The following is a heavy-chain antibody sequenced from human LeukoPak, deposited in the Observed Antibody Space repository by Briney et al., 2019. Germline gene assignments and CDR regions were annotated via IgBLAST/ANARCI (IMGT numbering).Heavy chain of an antibody. V-gene: IGHV4-59*01. J-gene: IGHJ6*03. D-gene: IGHD6-19*01. CDR1: GGSISSYY. Sequence: PSETLSLTCTVSGGSISSYYWSWIRQPPGKGLEWIGYIYYSGSTNYNPSLKSRVTISVDTSKNQFSLKLSSVTAADTAVYYCARDLWLASNYMDVWGKGTTVTVSS. CDR3: ARDLWLASNYMDV. CDR2: IYYSGST.